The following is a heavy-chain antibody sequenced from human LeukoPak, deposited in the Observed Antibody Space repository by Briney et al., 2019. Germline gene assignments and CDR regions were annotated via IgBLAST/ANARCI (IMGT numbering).Heavy chain of an antibody. CDR3: AGDRNGYSYGNSDAFDI. CDR1: GYSISSGYY. J-gene: IGHJ3*02. D-gene: IGHD5-18*01. V-gene: IGHV4-38-2*02. Sequence: SETLSLTCSVSGYSISSGYYWGWIRQAPGKGLEWIGSIFHSGSTYYNLSLKSRVTISVDTSKNKFSLKLTSVTAADTAVYYCAGDRNGYSYGNSDAFDIWGQGTMVTVSS. CDR2: IFHSGST.